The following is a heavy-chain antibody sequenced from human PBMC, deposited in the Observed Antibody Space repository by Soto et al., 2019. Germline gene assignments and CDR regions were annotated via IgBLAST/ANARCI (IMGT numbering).Heavy chain of an antibody. CDR2: IEHSGSS. CDR3: ARGGSSDWQVALDI. V-gene: IGHV4-34*01. D-gene: IGHD6-19*01. J-gene: IGHJ3*02. CDR1: AGSFSHYY. Sequence: SETLSLTCAVYAGSFSHYYWNWIRQSPVKGLEWIGKIEHSGSSNYNPSLRSRVSISVDMSKNQFSLRLTSVTAADTAVYYCARGGSSDWQVALDIWGQGTMVTVSS.